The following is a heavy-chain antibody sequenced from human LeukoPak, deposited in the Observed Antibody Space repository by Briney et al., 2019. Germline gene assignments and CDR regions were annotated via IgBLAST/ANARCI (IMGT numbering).Heavy chain of an antibody. J-gene: IGHJ2*01. V-gene: IGHV1-24*01. CDR3: ATYRVVVWYFDL. D-gene: IGHD2-2*01. CDR2: FDPEDGET. Sequence: ASVKVSCKASGYTFTGYYMHWVRQAPGQGLEWMGGFDPEDGETIYAQKFQGRVTMTEDTSTDTAYMELSSLRSEDTAVYYCATYRVVVWYFDLWGRGTLVTVSS. CDR1: GYTFTGYY.